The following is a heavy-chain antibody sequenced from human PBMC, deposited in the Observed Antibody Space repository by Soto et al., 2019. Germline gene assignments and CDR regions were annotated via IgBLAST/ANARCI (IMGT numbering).Heavy chain of an antibody. Sequence: SGPTLVNPTQTLTLTCTFSGFSLSTSGMCVSRIRQPPGKALEWLALIDWDDGKYYSTSLKTRLTISKDTSKNRVVLTMTNMDPVDTATYYCARGIVATRHNWLDPWGQGTLVTVYS. CDR3: ARGIVATRHNWLDP. CDR1: GFSLSTSGMC. J-gene: IGHJ5*02. D-gene: IGHD5-12*01. V-gene: IGHV2-70*01. CDR2: IDWDDGK.